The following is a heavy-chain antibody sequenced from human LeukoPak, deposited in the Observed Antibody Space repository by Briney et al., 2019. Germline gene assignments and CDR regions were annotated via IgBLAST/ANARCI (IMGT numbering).Heavy chain of an antibody. V-gene: IGHV3-30*18. J-gene: IGHJ4*02. CDR1: GFTFSSYG. CDR2: ISYDGSNK. CDR3: ANIAGYSYGFGYYFDY. Sequence: GGSLRLSCAASGFTFSSYGMHWVRQAPGKGLEWVAVISYDGSNKYYADSVKGRFTISRDNSKNTLYLQMNSLRAEDTAVYYCANIAGYSYGFGYYFDYWGQGTLVTVSS. D-gene: IGHD5-18*01.